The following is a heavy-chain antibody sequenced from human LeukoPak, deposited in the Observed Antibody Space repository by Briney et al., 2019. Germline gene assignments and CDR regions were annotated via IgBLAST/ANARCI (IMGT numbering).Heavy chain of an antibody. V-gene: IGHV4-61*01. CDR2: IYYSGST. CDR3: ARERAVTTYYYFDY. Sequence: SETLSLTCTVSGGSISSSSYYWGWIRQPPGKGLEWIGYIYYSGSTNYNPSLKSRVTISVDTSKNQFSLKLSSVTAADTAVYYCARERAVTTYYYFDYWGQGTLVTVSS. J-gene: IGHJ4*02. CDR1: GGSISSSSYY. D-gene: IGHD4-17*01.